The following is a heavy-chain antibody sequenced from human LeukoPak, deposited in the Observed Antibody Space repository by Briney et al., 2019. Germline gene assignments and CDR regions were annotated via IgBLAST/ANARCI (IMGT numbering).Heavy chain of an antibody. D-gene: IGHD3-22*01. CDR1: GFTFSSYG. Sequence: GGSLRLSCAASGFTFSSYGMHWVRQAPGKGLEWVAFIRYDGSSKYYADSVKGRFTISRDNSKNTLYLQMNSLRAEDTAVHYCAKESENYDGPGSTFDFWGQGALVTVSS. J-gene: IGHJ4*02. V-gene: IGHV3-30*02. CDR2: IRYDGSSK. CDR3: AKESENYDGPGSTFDF.